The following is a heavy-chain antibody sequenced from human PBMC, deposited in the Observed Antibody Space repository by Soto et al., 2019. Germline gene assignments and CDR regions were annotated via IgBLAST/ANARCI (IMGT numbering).Heavy chain of an antibody. Sequence: QVQLVQSGAEVKKPGSSVKVSCKASGGTFSSYTISWVRQAPGQGLEWMGRIIPILGIANYAQKFQGRVTITADKSTSTAYMELSSLRSEDTAVYYCATDREATLNWLDPWGQGTLVTVSS. D-gene: IGHD1-26*01. J-gene: IGHJ5*02. CDR2: IIPILGIA. CDR3: ATDREATLNWLDP. V-gene: IGHV1-69*08. CDR1: GGTFSSYT.